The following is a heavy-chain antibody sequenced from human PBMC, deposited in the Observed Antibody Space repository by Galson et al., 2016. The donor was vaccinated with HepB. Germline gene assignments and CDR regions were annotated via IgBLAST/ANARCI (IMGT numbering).Heavy chain of an antibody. Sequence: LGLSCSGSGITLNAHWMDLGRPGPGKGAEGVGKLRGGGIVSYYAESVRGRFTNSRDNAKNSLYLQMNGLRVDETAVYYCSREMTGSYFDWGQGTLVTVSS. J-gene: IGHJ4*02. D-gene: IGHD3-10*01. CDR3: SREMTGSYFD. CDR2: LRGGGIVS. V-gene: IGHV3-7*01. CDR1: GITLNAHW.